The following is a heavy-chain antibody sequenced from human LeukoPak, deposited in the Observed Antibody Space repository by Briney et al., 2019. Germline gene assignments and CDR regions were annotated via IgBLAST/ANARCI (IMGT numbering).Heavy chain of an antibody. J-gene: IGHJ4*02. D-gene: IGHD7-27*01. CDR2: IYPGDSDI. Sequence: GESLKISCKGSGYRFTIYWIGWVRQMPGRGLEWIGIIYPGDSDIRYSPSFQGQVNISADKSISTAYLQWSSLKASDTAMYYCVRRTTGEYYFDYWGQGTLITVSS. CDR1: GYRFTIYW. CDR3: VRRTTGEYYFDY. V-gene: IGHV5-51*01.